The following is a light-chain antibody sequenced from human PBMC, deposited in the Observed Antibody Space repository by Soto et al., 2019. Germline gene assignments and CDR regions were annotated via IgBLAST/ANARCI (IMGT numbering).Light chain of an antibody. CDR3: QVWESSSDLWV. V-gene: IGLV3-21*02. J-gene: IGLJ3*02. Sequence: SYELTQAPSVSVAPGQTARITCGGTNIGSESVHWYQQKPGQAPVLVVYDNSDRPSGIPERFSGSNSENTATLTISRVEAGDEADYYCQVWESSSDLWVFGGGTKVTVL. CDR2: DNS. CDR1: NIGSES.